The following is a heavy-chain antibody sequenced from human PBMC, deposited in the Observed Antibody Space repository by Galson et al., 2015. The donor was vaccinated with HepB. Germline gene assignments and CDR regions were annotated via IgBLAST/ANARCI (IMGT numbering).Heavy chain of an antibody. J-gene: IGHJ4*01. CDR2: INPTYGGT. CDR1: GYTFTGYY. V-gene: IGHV1-2*06. Sequence: SVKVSCKASGYTFTGYYIHWVRQAPGQGLEWMGRINPTYGGTNYAQKFQDKVTMTRDTSISTAYMELSSLTSDDTAVYYCARGYYYDSSAYTVPPHFDFWRHGTLVTLS. CDR3: ARGYYYDSSAYTVPPHFDF. D-gene: IGHD3-22*01.